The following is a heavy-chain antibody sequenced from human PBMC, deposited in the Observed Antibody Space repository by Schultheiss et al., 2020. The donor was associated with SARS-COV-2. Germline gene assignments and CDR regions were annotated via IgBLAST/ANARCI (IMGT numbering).Heavy chain of an antibody. D-gene: IGHD3-22*01. J-gene: IGHJ4*02. V-gene: IGHV1-2*02. CDR1: GYTFTGYY. Sequence: ASVKVSCKASGYTFTGYYMHWVRQAPGQGLEWMGWINPNSGGTNYAQKFQGRVTMTRDTSISTAYMELRSLRSDDTAVYYCARDGGYYDSSGYGDTIGRGYWGQGTLVTVSS. CDR3: ARDGGYYDSSGYGDTIGRGY. CDR2: INPNSGGT.